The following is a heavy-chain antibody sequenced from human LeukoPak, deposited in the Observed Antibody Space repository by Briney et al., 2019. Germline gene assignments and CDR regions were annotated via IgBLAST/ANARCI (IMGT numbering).Heavy chain of an antibody. CDR3: ARGMERRGAFDI. CDR2: MNPNSGNT. J-gene: IGHJ3*02. Sequence: ASVKVSCKASAYTFTSYDINWVRQATGQGLEWMGWMNPNSGNTGYAQKFQGRVTMTRDTSTSTVYMELSSLRSEDTAVYYCARGMERRGAFDIWGQGTMVTVSS. D-gene: IGHD1-26*01. V-gene: IGHV1-8*01. CDR1: AYTFTSYD.